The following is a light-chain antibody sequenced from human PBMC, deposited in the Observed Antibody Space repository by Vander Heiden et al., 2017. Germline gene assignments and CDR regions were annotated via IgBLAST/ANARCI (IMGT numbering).Light chain of an antibody. CDR1: QSVLYSSNNKNY. V-gene: IGKV4-1*01. CDR3: QQYDSTPQT. J-gene: IGKJ1*01. Sequence: DIVLTQSPDSLAVSLGERATINCKSTQSVLYSSNNKNYLAWYQQKPGQPPKLLIYCASTRESGVPDRFSGSGSGTDFTLTISSLQAEDVAVYYCQQYDSTPQTFGQGTKVEIK. CDR2: CAS.